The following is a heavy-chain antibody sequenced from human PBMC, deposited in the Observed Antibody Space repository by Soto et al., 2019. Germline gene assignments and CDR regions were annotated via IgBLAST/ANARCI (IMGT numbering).Heavy chain of an antibody. D-gene: IGHD2-15*01. V-gene: IGHV3-23*01. J-gene: IGHJ4*02. CDR2: ISGSAGVT. CDR3: AKDWVSGSSPY. CDR1: GFTFSSNA. Sequence: GGSLRLSCTASGFTFSSNAMSWVRQAPGKGLEWVSSISGSAGVTYYADSVKGRFTISRDNSKNALYLQMNSLRAEDTAVYYCAKDWVSGSSPYWGQGTLVTVSS.